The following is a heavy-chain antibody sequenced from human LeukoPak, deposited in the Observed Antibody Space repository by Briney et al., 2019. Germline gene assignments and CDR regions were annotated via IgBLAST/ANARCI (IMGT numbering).Heavy chain of an antibody. CDR3: ERDGRTGSGSYYIGIPGY. D-gene: IGHD3-10*01. CDR2: INPNSGGT. V-gene: IGHV1-2*02. J-gene: IGHJ4*02. CDR1: GYTFTGYY. Sequence: ASVKVSCKASGYTFTGYYMHWVRQAPGQGLEWRGWINPNSGGTNYAQKFQGRVTMTRDTSISTAYMELSRLRSDDTAVYYCERDGRTGSGSYYIGIPGYWGQGTLVTVSS.